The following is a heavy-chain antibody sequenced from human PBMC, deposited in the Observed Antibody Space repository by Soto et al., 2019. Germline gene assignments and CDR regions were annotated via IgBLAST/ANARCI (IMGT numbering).Heavy chain of an antibody. CDR1: GFTFSSHW. CDR2: INSDGSST. V-gene: IGHV3-74*03. D-gene: IGHD3-3*01. J-gene: IGHJ5*02. Sequence: EVQLVESGGGLVQPGGSLRLSCAASGFTFSSHWMYWVRQVPGKGLIWVSRINSDGSSTMYADSVQGRFTISRDNAKSTVYLQMNSLRAEDTAVYYCARDHDTIFRGCFDPWGQGTLVTVSS. CDR3: ARDHDTIFRGCFDP.